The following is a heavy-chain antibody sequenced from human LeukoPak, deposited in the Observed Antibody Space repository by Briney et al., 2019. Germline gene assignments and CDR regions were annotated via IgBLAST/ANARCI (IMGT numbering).Heavy chain of an antibody. D-gene: IGHD3-3*01. CDR3: AKGRFLEWLLTFDY. J-gene: IGHJ4*02. CDR1: GFTFSSYA. V-gene: IGHV3-23*01. Sequence: PGGSLRLSCAASGFTFSSYAMSWVRQAAGKGLDWVSAISGSGGSTYYADSVKGRFTISRDNSKNTLYLQMNSLRAEDTAVYYCAKGRFLEWLLTFDYWGQGTLVTVSS. CDR2: ISGSGGST.